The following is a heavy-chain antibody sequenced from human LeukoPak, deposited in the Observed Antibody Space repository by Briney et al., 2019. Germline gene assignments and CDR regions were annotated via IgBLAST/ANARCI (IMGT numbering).Heavy chain of an antibody. CDR1: GGSISSSN. CDR2: ISGSGGST. Sequence: ETLSLTCAVSGGSISSSNWWSWVRQPPGKGLEWVSAISGSGGSTYYADSVKGRFTISRDNSKNTLYLQMNSLRAEDTAVYYCVCSGSYVDYWGQGTLVTVSS. D-gene: IGHD1-26*01. CDR3: VCSGSYVDY. V-gene: IGHV3-23*01. J-gene: IGHJ4*02.